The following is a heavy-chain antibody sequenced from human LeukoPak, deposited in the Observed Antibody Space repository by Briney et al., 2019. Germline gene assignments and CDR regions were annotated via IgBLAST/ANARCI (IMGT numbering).Heavy chain of an antibody. J-gene: IGHJ6*03. CDR1: GGTFSSYA. Sequence: SVKVSCKASGGTFSSYAISWVRQAPGQGLEWMGGIIPIFGTANYAQKFQGRVTITADESTSTAYMELSSLRSEDTAVYYCARGPVRGVILGYYMDVWGKGTTVTVSS. CDR3: ARGPVRGVILGYYMDV. D-gene: IGHD3-10*01. CDR2: IIPIFGTA. V-gene: IGHV1-69*01.